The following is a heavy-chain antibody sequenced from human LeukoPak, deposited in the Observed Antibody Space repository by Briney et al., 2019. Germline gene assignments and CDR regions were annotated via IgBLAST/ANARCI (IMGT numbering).Heavy chain of an antibody. CDR1: GYTFTGYY. J-gene: IGHJ6*03. Sequence: ASVTVSCTASGYTFTGYYMHWVRQAPGQGLDWMGWINPNSGGTNYAQKFQGRVTMTRDTSISIAYMELSRLRSDDTAVYYCARDTARITIFGVAKYMDVWGKGTTVTVSS. CDR3: ARDTARITIFGVAKYMDV. D-gene: IGHD3-3*01. CDR2: INPNSGGT. V-gene: IGHV1-2*02.